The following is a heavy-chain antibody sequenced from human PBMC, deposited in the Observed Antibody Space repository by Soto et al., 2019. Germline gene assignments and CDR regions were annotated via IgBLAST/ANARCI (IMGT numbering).Heavy chain of an antibody. J-gene: IGHJ4*02. CDR2: IYYSGST. Sequence: QVQLQESGPGLVKPSETLSLTCTVSGGSISSYYWSWIRQPPGKGLEWIGYIYYSGSTNYNPSLKSXXTXSXXTSKNQFSLKLSSVTAADTAVYYCARRTYGDYEDYWGQRTLVTVSS. D-gene: IGHD4-17*01. CDR3: ARRTYGDYEDY. V-gene: IGHV4-59*08. CDR1: GGSISSYY.